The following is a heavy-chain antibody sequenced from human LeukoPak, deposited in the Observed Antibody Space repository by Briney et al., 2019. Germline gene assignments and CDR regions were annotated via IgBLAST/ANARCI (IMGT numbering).Heavy chain of an antibody. Sequence: GASVKVSCKASGYTFTSYAMNWVRQAPGQGLEWMGWINTNTGNPTYAQGFTGRFVFSLDTSVSTAYLQISSLKAEDTAVYYCARSIVVDTAMVGDFDYWGQGTLVTVSS. J-gene: IGHJ4*02. CDR3: ARSIVVDTAMVGDFDY. D-gene: IGHD5-18*01. CDR2: INTNTGNP. CDR1: GYTFTSYA. V-gene: IGHV7-4-1*02.